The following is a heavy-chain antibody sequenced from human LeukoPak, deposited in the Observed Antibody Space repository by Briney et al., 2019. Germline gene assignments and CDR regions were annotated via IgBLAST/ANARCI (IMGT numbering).Heavy chain of an antibody. CDR3: AVFLEWQGATYYGMDV. V-gene: IGHV3-23*01. CDR1: GFTFSSYT. D-gene: IGHD3-3*01. Sequence: GGSLRLSCVASGFTFSSYTMNWVRQAPGQGLEWVSTLRSSDSATFYVASVRGRFTISRDNSKNTLYLQMNSLRDEDTAVYYCAVFLEWQGATYYGMDVWGQGTTVTVSS. CDR2: LRSSDSAT. J-gene: IGHJ6*02.